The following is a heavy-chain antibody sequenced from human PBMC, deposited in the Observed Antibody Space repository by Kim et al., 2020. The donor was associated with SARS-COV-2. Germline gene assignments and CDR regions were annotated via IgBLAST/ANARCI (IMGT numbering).Heavy chain of an antibody. D-gene: IGHD7-27*01. J-gene: IGHJ3*01. CDR2: ISYEGSVK. V-gene: IGHV3-30*18. CDR1: GFTFNNFG. CDR3: AKRAEFCLLGIGDAFDL. Sequence: GGSLRLSCAASGFTFNNFGMHWVRQAPGKGLEWVALISYEGSVKHYADSVKGRFTISRDSSKNTLYLQMNSLTLEDTAVYYCAKRAEFCLLGIGDAFDLWGQGTVVTVSS.